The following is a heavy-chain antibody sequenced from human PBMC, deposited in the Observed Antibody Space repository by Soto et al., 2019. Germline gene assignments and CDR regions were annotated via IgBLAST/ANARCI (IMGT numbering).Heavy chain of an antibody. CDR1: GGSISTGGYY. Sequence: QVQLQESGPGLVKPSQTLSLTCTVSGGSISTGGYYWTWIRQHPGKGLEWIGYIYYSGSTYYNPSLKGRVTRSVDTSKNQFSLKLSSVTAADTAVYYWARGLSVTLFDNWGQGTLVTVSS. CDR3: ARGLSVTLFDN. J-gene: IGHJ4*02. D-gene: IGHD4-17*01. V-gene: IGHV4-31*03. CDR2: IYYSGST.